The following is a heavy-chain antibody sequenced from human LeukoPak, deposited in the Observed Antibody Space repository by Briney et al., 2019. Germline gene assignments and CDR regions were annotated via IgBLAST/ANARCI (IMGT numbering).Heavy chain of an antibody. J-gene: IGHJ4*02. Sequence: SGPTLVNPTQTLTLTCTFSGFSLSTSGMCVSWIRQPPGKALEWLARIDWDDDKYYSTSLKTRLTISKDTSKNQVVLTMTNMDPVDTATYYCARIRWSGSYCDYWGQGTLVTVSS. CDR3: ARIRWSGSYCDY. D-gene: IGHD1-26*01. V-gene: IGHV2-70*11. CDR2: IDWDDDK. CDR1: GFSLSTSGMC.